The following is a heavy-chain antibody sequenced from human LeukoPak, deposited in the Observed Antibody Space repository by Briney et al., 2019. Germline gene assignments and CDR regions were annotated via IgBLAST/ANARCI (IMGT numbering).Heavy chain of an antibody. J-gene: IGHJ4*02. D-gene: IGHD2-15*01. CDR1: GFTFSTYA. Sequence: PGGSLRLSCAASGFTFSTYAVNWVRQAPGKGREWVSAISSSGGTTYYADSVKGRFSISRDNSKNTLYLQMNSLRAEDTAVYYCARGVEPLAANPLAYWGQGTLVTVSS. V-gene: IGHV3-23*01. CDR2: ISSSGGTT. CDR3: ARGVEPLAANPLAY.